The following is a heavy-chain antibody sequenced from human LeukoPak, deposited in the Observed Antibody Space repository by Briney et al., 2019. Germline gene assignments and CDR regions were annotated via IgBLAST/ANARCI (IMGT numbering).Heavy chain of an antibody. D-gene: IGHD2-2*01. Sequence: GESLKISCEGSGYGFSGYWIAWVRQMPGKGLEWMGTIYPGDSDTRYSPSFQGQVTILADKSISTAYLQWSSLRASDTAIYYCARHNKNIVVVPAAISGMDVWGQGTTVTVSS. CDR2: IYPGDSDT. J-gene: IGHJ6*02. V-gene: IGHV5-51*01. CDR3: ARHNKNIVVVPAAISGMDV. CDR1: GYGFSGYW.